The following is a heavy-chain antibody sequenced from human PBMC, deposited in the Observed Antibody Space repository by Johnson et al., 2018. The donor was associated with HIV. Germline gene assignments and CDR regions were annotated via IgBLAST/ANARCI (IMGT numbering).Heavy chain of an antibody. V-gene: IGHV3-66*03. Sequence: VRLVESGGGLIQPGGSLRLSCAASGFTVSSNYMSWVRQPPGKGLAWVSVIYSGGSIYYADSVKGRFTISRDTSKNTLYLQMNSLGAEDTAVYCCARGQGASKWEPFGGDAFDIWGQGTLVTVSS. CDR1: GFTVSSNY. J-gene: IGHJ3*02. CDR2: IYSGGSI. CDR3: ARGQGASKWEPFGGDAFDI. D-gene: IGHD1-26*01.